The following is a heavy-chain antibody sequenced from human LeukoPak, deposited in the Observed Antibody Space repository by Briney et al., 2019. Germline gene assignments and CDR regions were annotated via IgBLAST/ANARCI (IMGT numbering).Heavy chain of an antibody. V-gene: IGHV6-1*01. CDR1: GDSVSSNSAA. CDR3: ARDLPDSSSWFDLGINWFDP. D-gene: IGHD6-13*01. CDR2: TYYRSKWYN. J-gene: IGHJ5*02. Sequence: SQTLSLTCAISGDSVSSNSAAWNWIRQSPSRGLEWLGRTYYRSKWYNDYAVSVKSRITINPDTSKNQFSLQLNSVTPEDTAVYYCARDLPDSSSWFDLGINWFDPWGQRTLVTVST.